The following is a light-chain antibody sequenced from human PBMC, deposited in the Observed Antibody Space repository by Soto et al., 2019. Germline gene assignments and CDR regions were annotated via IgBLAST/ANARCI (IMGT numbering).Light chain of an antibody. V-gene: IGLV4-60*03. Sequence: QSVLTQSSSVSASLGSSVKLTCTLSSGHSSYIIAWHQQQPGKAPRYLMKLEGSGSYNKGSGVPDRFSGSSSGADRYLTISNLQSEDEADYYCETWDSNTVVFGGGTQLTVL. J-gene: IGLJ2*01. CDR3: ETWDSNTVV. CDR1: SGHSSYI. CDR2: LEGSGSY.